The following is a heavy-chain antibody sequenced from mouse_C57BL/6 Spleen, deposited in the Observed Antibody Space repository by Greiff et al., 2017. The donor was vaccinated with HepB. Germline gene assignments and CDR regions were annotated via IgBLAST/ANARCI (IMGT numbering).Heavy chain of an antibody. CDR3: ARETGTFDY. Sequence: EVKLVESGGGLVKPGGSLKLSCAVSGFTFSSYAMSWVRQTLEKRLEWVATISDGGSYTYYPDNVKGLFTISRDNAKNNLYLQMSHLKSEDTAMYYCARETGTFDYWGQGTTLTVSS. CDR2: ISDGGSYT. J-gene: IGHJ2*01. CDR1: GFTFSSYA. D-gene: IGHD4-1*01. V-gene: IGHV5-4*01.